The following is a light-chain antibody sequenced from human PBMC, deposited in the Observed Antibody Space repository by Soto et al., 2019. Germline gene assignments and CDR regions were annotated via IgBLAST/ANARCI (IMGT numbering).Light chain of an antibody. V-gene: IGLV2-18*02. Sequence: QSALTQPPSVSGSPGQSVTISCTGTSSDVGSYSRVSWYQQPPGTAPKLMIYEVSNRPSGVPDRFSGSKSGNTASLTISGLQAEDEADYYCSSYTSSSTLVFGGGTKLPS. CDR3: SSYTSSSTLV. CDR1: SSDVGSYSR. CDR2: EVS. J-gene: IGLJ2*01.